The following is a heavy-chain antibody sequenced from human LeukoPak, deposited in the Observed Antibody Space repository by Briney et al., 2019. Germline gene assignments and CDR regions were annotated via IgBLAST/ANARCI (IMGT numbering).Heavy chain of an antibody. D-gene: IGHD3-10*01. CDR3: ASETYYSGSGSGGWLDP. J-gene: IGHJ5*02. V-gene: IGHV3-21*01. CDR2: IDGRRGNI. CDR1: GFNFETYN. Sequence: KSGGSLTLSCRASGFNFETYNMHWIRQAPGKGLEWVSYIDGRRGNIYYADAVQGLFTISRDNAKDSLFLQMNSLRVEDTAMYFCASETYYSGSGSGGWLDPWGLGSLVTVSS.